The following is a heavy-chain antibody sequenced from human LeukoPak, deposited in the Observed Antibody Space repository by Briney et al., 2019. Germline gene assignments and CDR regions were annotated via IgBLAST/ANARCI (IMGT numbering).Heavy chain of an antibody. Sequence: GGSLRLSCAASGFTFSSYAMSWVRQAPGKGLEWVSAISGSGGSTYYADSVKGRFTISRDNSKNTLYLQMNSLRAEDTAVYYCAKCSSFYSSGWTALDHWGQGTLVTVPS. V-gene: IGHV3-23*01. CDR1: GFTFSSYA. D-gene: IGHD6-19*01. CDR2: ISGSGGST. J-gene: IGHJ5*02. CDR3: AKCSSFYSSGWTALDH.